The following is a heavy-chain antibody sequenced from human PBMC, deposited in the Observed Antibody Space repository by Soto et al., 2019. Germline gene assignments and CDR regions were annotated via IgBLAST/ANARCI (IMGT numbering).Heavy chain of an antibody. Sequence: GGSLRLSCAASGFTFSSYGMHWDRQASGKGLEWVGRIRNKGNNYATAYTASVKGRFTISRDDSKNTVYLQMSSLKIDDTAVYYCTARRDWTAVDPLEYWGLGTLVTVSS. D-gene: IGHD5-18*01. V-gene: IGHV3-73*01. CDR1: GFTFSSYG. J-gene: IGHJ4*02. CDR3: TARRDWTAVDPLEY. CDR2: IRNKGNNYAT.